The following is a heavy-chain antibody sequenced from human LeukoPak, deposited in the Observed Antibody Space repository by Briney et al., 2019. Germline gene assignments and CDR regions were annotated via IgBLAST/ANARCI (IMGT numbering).Heavy chain of an antibody. Sequence: PSETLSLTCTVSGGSISSSSYYWGWIRQPPGKGLEWIGEINHSGSTNYNPSLKSRVTISVDTSKNQFSLKLSSVTAADTAVYYCARGSIVVVPAGPYYYYYVDVWGKGTTVTVSS. V-gene: IGHV4-39*07. CDR1: GGSISSSSYY. CDR2: INHSGST. J-gene: IGHJ6*03. CDR3: ARGSIVVVPAGPYYYYYVDV. D-gene: IGHD2-2*01.